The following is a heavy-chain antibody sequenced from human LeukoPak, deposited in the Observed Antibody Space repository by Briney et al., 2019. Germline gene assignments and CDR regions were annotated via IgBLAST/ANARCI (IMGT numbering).Heavy chain of an antibody. CDR1: GGSISSGDNY. J-gene: IGHJ4*02. CDR3: ASGYGSGSSHHFDY. Sequence: SQTLSLTCTVSGGSISSGDNYWSWIRQPPGKGLEWIGYIYYSGSTYYNPSLKSRVTISVDTSKNQFSLKLSSVTAADTAVYYCASGYGSGSSHHFDYWGQGTLVTVSS. D-gene: IGHD3-10*01. V-gene: IGHV4-30-4*01. CDR2: IYYSGST.